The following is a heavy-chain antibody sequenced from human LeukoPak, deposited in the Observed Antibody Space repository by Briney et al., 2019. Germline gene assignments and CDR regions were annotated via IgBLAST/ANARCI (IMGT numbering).Heavy chain of an antibody. Sequence: AESLKISCEGSGYSSTSYWIGGVRPLPGEGLGWMGIIYPGDSDTRYSPSFQGHVTISAEKSISTAYLQWSRLKASDTAVYYCARLEVAAAGWYLFDYWGQGALVTVSS. V-gene: IGHV5-51*01. CDR1: GYSSTSYW. D-gene: IGHD6-19*01. CDR2: IYPGDSDT. CDR3: ARLEVAAAGWYLFDY. J-gene: IGHJ4*02.